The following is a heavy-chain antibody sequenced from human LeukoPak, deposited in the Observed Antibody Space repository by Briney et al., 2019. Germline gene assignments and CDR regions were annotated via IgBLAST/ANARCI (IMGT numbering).Heavy chain of an antibody. CDR2: IYYSGGT. CDR3: ARVRVSSSSHPWYFDY. J-gene: IGHJ4*02. Sequence: EPSETLSLTCTVSRGSMSSYYWSWIRQPPGKGLEWIGYIYYSGGTNYNPSLKSRVNISVDTSKNQISLKLTSVTAADTAVYYCARVRVSSSSHPWYFDYWGQGTLATVSS. V-gene: IGHV4-59*01. D-gene: IGHD3-22*01. CDR1: RGSMSSYY.